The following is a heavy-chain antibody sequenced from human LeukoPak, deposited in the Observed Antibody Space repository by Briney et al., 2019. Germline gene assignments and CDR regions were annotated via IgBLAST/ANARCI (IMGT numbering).Heavy chain of an antibody. Sequence: QAGGSLRLSCAASGFTFSSYGMHWVRQAPGKGLEWVAGIWFDGSNEYYADSVKGRFTISRDNSKNTLFLQVNSLRAEDTAVYYCARELYYYGSGSYYPHRYYFDYWGQGTLVTVSS. J-gene: IGHJ4*02. CDR2: IWFDGSNE. V-gene: IGHV3-33*01. D-gene: IGHD3-10*01. CDR1: GFTFSSYG. CDR3: ARELYYYGSGSYYPHRYYFDY.